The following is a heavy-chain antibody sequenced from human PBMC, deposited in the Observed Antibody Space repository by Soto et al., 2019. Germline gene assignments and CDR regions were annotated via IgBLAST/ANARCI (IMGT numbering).Heavy chain of an antibody. CDR2: INPNSGGT. CDR3: ARDGDCSSTSCYDY. Sequence: GASVKVSCKASGYTFTGYYMHWVRQAPGQGLEWMGWINPNSGGTNYAQKFQGWVTMTRDTSISTAYMELSRLRSDDTAVYYCARDGDCSSTSCYDYWGQGTLVTVSS. V-gene: IGHV1-2*04. CDR1: GYTFTGYY. D-gene: IGHD2-2*03. J-gene: IGHJ4*02.